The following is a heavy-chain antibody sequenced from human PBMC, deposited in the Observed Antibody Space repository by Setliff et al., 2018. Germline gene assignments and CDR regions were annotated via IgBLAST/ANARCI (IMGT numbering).Heavy chain of an antibody. CDR3: AREGVDTRSSTDYRYHMDV. Sequence: SVKVSCKASGGTFSNYGVSWVRQAPGQGLEWMGGTIPLFGTTDYAQKFHGRVTIITDESTSTAYMELSRLTSDDTAVYYCAREGVDTRSSTDYRYHMDVWGQGTTVTVSS. CDR2: TIPLFGTT. V-gene: IGHV1-69*05. J-gene: IGHJ6*03. D-gene: IGHD2-15*01. CDR1: GGTFSNYG.